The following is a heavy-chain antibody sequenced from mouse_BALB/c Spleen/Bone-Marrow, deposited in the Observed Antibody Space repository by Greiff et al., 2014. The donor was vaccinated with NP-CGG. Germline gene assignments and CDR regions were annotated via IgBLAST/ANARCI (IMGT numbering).Heavy chain of an antibody. V-gene: IGHV5-6-5*01. D-gene: IGHD2-3*01. Sequence: EVQLVESGGGLVKPGGSLKLSRAASGFTFSSYAMSWVRQTPEKRLEWVASISSGGSTYYPDSVKGRFTISRDNARNILYLQMSSLRSEDTAMYYCAREVDGWYYFDYWGQGTTLTVSS. J-gene: IGHJ2*01. CDR2: ISSGGST. CDR1: GFTFSSYA. CDR3: AREVDGWYYFDY.